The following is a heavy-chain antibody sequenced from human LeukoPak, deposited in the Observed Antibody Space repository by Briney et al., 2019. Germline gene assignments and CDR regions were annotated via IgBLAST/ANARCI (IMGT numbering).Heavy chain of an antibody. Sequence: GGSLRLSCAASGFTVSSNYMSWVRQAPGEGLQWVSVIYSGGSTDYADSVKGRFTISRDNSKNTLYLQMNNLRAEDTAVYFCASGRAARQGFDYWGQGTLVTVSS. V-gene: IGHV3-53*01. CDR3: ASGRAARQGFDY. J-gene: IGHJ4*02. CDR2: IYSGGST. CDR1: GFTVSSNY. D-gene: IGHD6-6*01.